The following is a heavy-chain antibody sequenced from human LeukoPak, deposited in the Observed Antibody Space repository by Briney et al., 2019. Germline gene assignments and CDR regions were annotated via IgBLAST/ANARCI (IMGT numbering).Heavy chain of an antibody. J-gene: IGHJ6*02. V-gene: IGHV5-51*01. Sequence: GESLKISCKGSGYSFTSCWIGWVRQMPGKGLEWMGIIYPGDSDTRYSPSFQGQVTISADKSISTAYLQWSSLKASDTAMYYCARTPAVAGTHYYYGMDVWGQGTTVTVSS. CDR3: ARTPAVAGTHYYYGMDV. CDR1: GYSFTSCW. CDR2: IYPGDSDT. D-gene: IGHD6-19*01.